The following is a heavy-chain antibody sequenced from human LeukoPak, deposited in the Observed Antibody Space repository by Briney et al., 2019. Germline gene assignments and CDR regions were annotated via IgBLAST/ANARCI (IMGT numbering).Heavy chain of an antibody. V-gene: IGHV1-18*01. CDR3: ARGPRYDYDSSVYYFEF. Sequence: ASVTVSCKASGYTFSSYGISWVRQAPGQGLEWVGRINPYNGNTKYVQKFYDRVSMTTDTSTSTAYMELRRLRSGDTAMYYCARGPRYDYDSSVYYFEFWGQGTLVTVSS. CDR2: INPYNGNT. CDR1: GYTFSSYG. J-gene: IGHJ4*02. D-gene: IGHD3-22*01.